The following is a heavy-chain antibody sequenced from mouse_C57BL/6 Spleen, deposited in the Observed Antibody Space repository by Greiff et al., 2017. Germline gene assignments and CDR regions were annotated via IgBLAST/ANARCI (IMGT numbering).Heavy chain of an antibody. Sequence: EVMLVESGPELVKPGASVKIPCKASGYTFTDYNMDWVKQSHGKSLEWIGDINPNNGGTIYNQKFKGKATLTVDKSSSTAYMELRSLTSEDTAVYYCARNTYYGSSYGFDYWGQGTTLTVSS. V-gene: IGHV1-18*01. CDR3: ARNTYYGSSYGFDY. D-gene: IGHD1-1*01. J-gene: IGHJ2*01. CDR1: GYTFTDYN. CDR2: INPNNGGT.